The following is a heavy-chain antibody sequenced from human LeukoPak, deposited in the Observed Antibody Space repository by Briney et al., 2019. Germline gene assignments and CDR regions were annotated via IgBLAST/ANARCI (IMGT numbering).Heavy chain of an antibody. CDR1: GGCFSGYY. CDR3: ARGGRDGYNWGYYYYYMDV. V-gene: IGHV4-34*01. J-gene: IGHJ6*03. Sequence: SETLSLTCAVYGGCFSGYYWSWIRQPPGKGLEWIGEINHSGSTNYNPSLKSRVTISVDTSKNQFSLKLSSVTAADTAVYYCARGGRDGYNWGYYYYYMDVWGKGTTVTVSS. CDR2: INHSGST. D-gene: IGHD5-24*01.